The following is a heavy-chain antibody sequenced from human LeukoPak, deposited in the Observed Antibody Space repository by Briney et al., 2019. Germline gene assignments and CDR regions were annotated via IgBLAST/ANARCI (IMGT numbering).Heavy chain of an antibody. CDR3: GGSSYDSSGVH. D-gene: IGHD3-22*01. CDR1: GGSISRYY. CDR2: ISYSGST. V-gene: IGHV4-59*08. J-gene: IGHJ4*02. Sequence: PAETLSLTCSVSGGSISRYYWRWIRQPPGKGLEGVGDISYSGSTNYHTSLKRRVHISVDRTNNQFSLKLRHLTTSDTAVFYFGGSSYDSSGVHWGQGTLLTVSS.